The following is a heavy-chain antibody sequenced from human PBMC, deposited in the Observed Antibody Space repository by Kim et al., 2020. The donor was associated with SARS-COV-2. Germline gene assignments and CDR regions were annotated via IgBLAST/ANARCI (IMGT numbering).Heavy chain of an antibody. V-gene: IGHV1-18*04. CDR2: ISAYNGNT. J-gene: IGHJ6*02. CDR1: GYTFTSYG. Sequence: ASVKVSCKASGYTFTSYGISWVRQAPGQGLEWMGWISAYNGNTNYAQKLQGRVTMTTDTSTSTAYMELRSLRSDDTAVYYCARVGAHYYDSSGYYATGGYYGMDVWGQGTTVTVSS. D-gene: IGHD3-22*01. CDR3: ARVGAHYYDSSGYYATGGYYGMDV.